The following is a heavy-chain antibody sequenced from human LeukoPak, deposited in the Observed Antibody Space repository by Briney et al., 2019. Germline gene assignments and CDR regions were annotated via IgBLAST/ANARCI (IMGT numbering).Heavy chain of an antibody. J-gene: IGHJ4*02. D-gene: IGHD3-10*01. CDR2: IWYDGSNK. CDR3: ARSRGGSISCPDY. V-gene: IGHV3-33*01. Sequence: AGGSLRLSCAASGFTFSSYGMHWVRQAPGKGLEWVAVIWYDGSNKYYADSVKGRFTISRDNSKNTLYLQMNSLRAEDTAVYYCARSRGGSISCPDYWGQGTLVTVSS. CDR1: GFTFSSYG.